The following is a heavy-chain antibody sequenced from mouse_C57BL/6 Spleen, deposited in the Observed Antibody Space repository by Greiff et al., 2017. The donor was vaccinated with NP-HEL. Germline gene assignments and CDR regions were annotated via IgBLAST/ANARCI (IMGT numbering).Heavy chain of an antibody. D-gene: IGHD1-1*01. J-gene: IGHJ2*01. CDR2: IDPSDSYT. V-gene: IGHV1-69*01. Sequence: QVQLQQPGAELVMPGASVKLSCKASGYTFTSYWMHWVKQRPGQGLEWIGEIDPSDSYTNYNQKFKGKSTLTVDKSSSTAYMQLSSLTSEDSAVYYCALLRSVGGFDYWGQGTTLTVSS. CDR3: ALLRSVGGFDY. CDR1: GYTFTSYW.